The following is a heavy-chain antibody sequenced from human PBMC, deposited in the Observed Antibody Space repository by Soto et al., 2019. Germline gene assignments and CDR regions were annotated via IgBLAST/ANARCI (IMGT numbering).Heavy chain of an antibody. V-gene: IGHV4-59*01. CDR2: IYYSGST. D-gene: IGHD4-4*01. CDR3: ARERSKRNFDY. CDR1: GGSISSYY. Sequence: SETLSLTCTVSGGSISSYYWSWIRQPPGKGLEWIGYIYYSGSTNYNPSLKSRVTISVDTSKNQFSLKLSSVTAADTAVYYCARERSKRNFDYWGQGTLVTVSS. J-gene: IGHJ4*02.